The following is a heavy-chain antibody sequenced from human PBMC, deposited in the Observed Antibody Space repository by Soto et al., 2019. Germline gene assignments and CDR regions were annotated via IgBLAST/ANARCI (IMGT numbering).Heavy chain of an antibody. J-gene: IGHJ4*02. Sequence: EVLLLESGGGLVQPGGSLRLSCAASGFIFRTFGMSWVRQAPGKGLEWVSSISDGGGRTYYADSVRGRFTISRDNSKNTLYLQMNILGAEDTAIYYFAKDRLWFGRQTEDHWGQGILVTVSS. D-gene: IGHD3-10*01. CDR2: ISDGGGRT. V-gene: IGHV3-23*01. CDR1: GFIFRTFG. CDR3: AKDRLWFGRQTEDH.